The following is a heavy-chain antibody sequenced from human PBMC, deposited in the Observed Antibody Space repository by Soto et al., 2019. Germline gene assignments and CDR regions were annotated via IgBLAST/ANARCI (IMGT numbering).Heavy chain of an antibody. V-gene: IGHV3-30*18. CDR3: AKEWVYDTSGWSFDY. Sequence: SLRLSCAASGFTFSSYGMHWVRQAPGKGLEWVAVISYDGSNKYYADSLKGRFTISRDNSKNTLYLQMNSLRAEDTAVYYCAKEWVYDTSGWSFDYWGQGTLVTVSS. J-gene: IGHJ4*02. CDR1: GFTFSSYG. CDR2: ISYDGSNK. D-gene: IGHD3-22*01.